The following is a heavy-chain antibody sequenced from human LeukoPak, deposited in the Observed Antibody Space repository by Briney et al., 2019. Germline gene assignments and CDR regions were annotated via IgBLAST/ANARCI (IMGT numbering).Heavy chain of an antibody. CDR1: GFTFSNYW. V-gene: IGHV3-74*01. Sequence: WGSLRLSCAASGFTFSNYWMHWVRQAPVKGLVWVSRINSDGSSTSYADSVKGRFTISRDNAKNTLYPQMNSLRAEDTAVYYCARRRGTGTTDNWFDPWGQGTLVTVSS. CDR3: ARRRGTGTTDNWFDP. J-gene: IGHJ5*02. CDR2: INSDGSST. D-gene: IGHD1-7*01.